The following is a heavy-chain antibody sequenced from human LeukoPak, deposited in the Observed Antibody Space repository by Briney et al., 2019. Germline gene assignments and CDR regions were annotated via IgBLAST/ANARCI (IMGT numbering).Heavy chain of an antibody. Sequence: GRSLRPSCAASGFTFSSYGMYWVRQAPGKGLEWVAVIWFDGSNKYYADSVKGRFTISRDNSKNTLFLQMNSLRAEDTAVYYCARGETGESHFDYWGQGTLVTVSS. CDR1: GFTFSSYG. CDR3: ARGETGESHFDY. CDR2: IWFDGSNK. D-gene: IGHD7-27*01. J-gene: IGHJ4*02. V-gene: IGHV3-33*07.